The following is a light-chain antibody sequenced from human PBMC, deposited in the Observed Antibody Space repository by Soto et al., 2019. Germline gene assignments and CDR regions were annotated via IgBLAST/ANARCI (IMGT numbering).Light chain of an antibody. CDR1: HSISSW. CDR3: QQYNSYPWT. J-gene: IGKJ1*01. Sequence: DIQMTQSPSTLSASVVDRVTITCRASHSISSWLAWYQQKPGKAPKLLIYKASSLESGVPSRFSGSGSGTEFTLTISSLQPDDFATYYCQQYNSYPWTFGQGTKVDIK. V-gene: IGKV1-5*03. CDR2: KAS.